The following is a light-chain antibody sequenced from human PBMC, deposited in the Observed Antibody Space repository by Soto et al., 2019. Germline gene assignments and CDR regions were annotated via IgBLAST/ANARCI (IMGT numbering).Light chain of an antibody. J-gene: IGLJ1*01. Sequence: QSVLTQPASVSGSPGQSITISCTGTSSDVGSYNLVSWYQQHPGKAPKLMIYEGSERPSGVSNRFSGSKSGNTASLTISGLQAEDEADYYCCSYAGSSKVFGTGTKVTVL. CDR3: CSYAGSSKV. CDR1: SSDVGSYNL. V-gene: IGLV2-23*01. CDR2: EGS.